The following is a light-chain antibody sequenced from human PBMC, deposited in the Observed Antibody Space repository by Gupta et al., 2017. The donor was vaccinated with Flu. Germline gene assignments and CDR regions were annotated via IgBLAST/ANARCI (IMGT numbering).Light chain of an antibody. Sequence: ITISCTGTSKDVGAYNYVSWYQQHPGKAPKLMVYEVNTRPSGVSTRFSGSKSGNTASLTISGLHAEDEADYYCSSYTSSSTDVVFGGGTKLTVL. CDR2: EVN. CDR3: SSYTSSSTDVV. J-gene: IGLJ2*01. V-gene: IGLV2-14*01. CDR1: SKDVGAYNY.